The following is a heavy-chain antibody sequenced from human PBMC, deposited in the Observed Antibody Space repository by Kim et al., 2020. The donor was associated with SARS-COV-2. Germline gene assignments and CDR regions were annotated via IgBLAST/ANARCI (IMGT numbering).Heavy chain of an antibody. CDR2: ISYSGSTK. V-gene: IGHV3-30*03. D-gene: IGHD3-22*01. Sequence: GGSLRLSCVASGFSFKTYGMHWVRQAPGKGLEWVAVISYSGSTKNYADSVKGRFTISRDNSKNTLYLQMSSLSVEDTAVYYCATAKYDSRGQGVCWGQGTLLTLPS. J-gene: IGHJ1*01. CDR3: ATAKYDSRGQGVC. CDR1: GFSFKTYG.